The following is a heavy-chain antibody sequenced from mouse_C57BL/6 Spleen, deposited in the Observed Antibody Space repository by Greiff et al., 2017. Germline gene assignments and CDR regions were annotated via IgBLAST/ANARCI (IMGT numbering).Heavy chain of an antibody. D-gene: IGHD1-1*01. J-gene: IGHJ1*03. CDR3: ARYHGSSYPYWYFDV. CDR1: GYTFTSYW. CDR2: INPSSGYT. Sequence: QVQLQQSGAELAKPGASVKLSCKASGYTFTSYWMHWVKQRPGQGLEWIGYINPSSGYTKYNPKFKDKATLTADKSSSTSYMQLSSLTYDDSAFYYCARYHGSSYPYWYFDVWGTGTTGTVSS. V-gene: IGHV1-7*01.